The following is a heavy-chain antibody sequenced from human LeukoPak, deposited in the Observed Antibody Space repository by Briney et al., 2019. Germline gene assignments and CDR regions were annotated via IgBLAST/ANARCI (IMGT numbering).Heavy chain of an antibody. V-gene: IGHV3-33*08. CDR1: GFTFSSYG. CDR3: ARERNYYDSSGYYKYFDY. D-gene: IGHD3-22*01. Sequence: PGRSLRLSCAASGFTFSSYGMHWVRQAPGKGLEWVAVIWYDGSNKYYADSVKGRFTISRDNSKNTLYLQMNSLRAEDAAVYYCARERNYYDSSGYYKYFDYWGQGTLVTVSS. CDR2: IWYDGSNK. J-gene: IGHJ4*02.